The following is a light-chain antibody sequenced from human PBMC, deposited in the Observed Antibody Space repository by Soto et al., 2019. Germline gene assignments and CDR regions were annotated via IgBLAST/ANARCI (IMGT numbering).Light chain of an antibody. CDR2: GAS. J-gene: IGKJ2*01. V-gene: IGKV3-20*01. Sequence: EIVLTQSPGTLSLSPGERATLSCRASQSVSSSYLAWYQQKPGQAPRLLIYGASCRATGIPDRFSGSGSGTDFTLTISRLEPEDFAVYYCQQYRSSPVTFGQGTKLEIK. CDR1: QSVSSSY. CDR3: QQYRSSPVT.